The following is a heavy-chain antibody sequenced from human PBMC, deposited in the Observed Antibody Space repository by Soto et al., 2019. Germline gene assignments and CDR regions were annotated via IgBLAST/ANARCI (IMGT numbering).Heavy chain of an antibody. J-gene: IGHJ6*02. CDR3: SRVAGSYYYGIDV. Sequence: QVQLQESGPGLVKPSGTLSLTCAVSGGSISSSNWWSWVRQPPGKGLEWMGEISHSGSTNYNPSLMRQVTTSVDKSNNQYSLKLSSVTAADTAVYYCSRVAGSYYYGIDVWGQGTTVTVSS. D-gene: IGHD1-26*01. CDR2: ISHSGST. V-gene: IGHV4-4*02. CDR1: GGSISSSNW.